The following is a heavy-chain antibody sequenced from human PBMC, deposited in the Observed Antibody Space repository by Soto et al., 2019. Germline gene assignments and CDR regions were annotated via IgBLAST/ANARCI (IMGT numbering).Heavy chain of an antibody. CDR2: IYHSGST. Sequence: SETLSLTCAVSGGSISSGGYSWSWIRQPPGKGLEWIGYIYHSGSTYYNPSLKSRVTISVDRSKNQFSLKLSSVTAADTAVYYCARGISAKNDAFDIWGLGTMVTVSS. J-gene: IGHJ3*02. V-gene: IGHV4-30-2*01. CDR3: ARGISAKNDAFDI. D-gene: IGHD3-3*02. CDR1: GGSISSGGYS.